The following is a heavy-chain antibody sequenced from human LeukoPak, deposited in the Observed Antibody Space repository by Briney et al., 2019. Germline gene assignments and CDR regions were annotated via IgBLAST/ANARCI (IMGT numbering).Heavy chain of an antibody. CDR1: GFTFSNYF. V-gene: IGHV3-7*01. CDR2: IKQDGSEK. J-gene: IGHJ4*02. D-gene: IGHD7-27*01. CDR3: ARPGARGLYYFDY. Sequence: GGSLRLSCTASGFTFSNYFMSWARQAPGKGLEWVANIKQDGSEKYYVDSVKGRFTISRDNAKNSLYLQMHSLRAEDTAVYYCARPGARGLYYFDYWGQGTLVTVSS.